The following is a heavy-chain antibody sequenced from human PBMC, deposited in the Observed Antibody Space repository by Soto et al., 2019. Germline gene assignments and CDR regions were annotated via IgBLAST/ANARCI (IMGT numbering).Heavy chain of an antibody. Sequence: SLRLSCAASGFTFSSYGMHWVRQAPGKGLEWVAVISYDGSNKYYADSVKGRFTISRDNSKNTLYLQMNSLRAEDTAVYYCAKVLYCSSTSCYRAFYYYYGMDVWGQGTTVTVSS. CDR3: AKVLYCSSTSCYRAFYYYYGMDV. J-gene: IGHJ6*02. CDR2: ISYDGSNK. D-gene: IGHD2-2*02. V-gene: IGHV3-30*18. CDR1: GFTFSSYG.